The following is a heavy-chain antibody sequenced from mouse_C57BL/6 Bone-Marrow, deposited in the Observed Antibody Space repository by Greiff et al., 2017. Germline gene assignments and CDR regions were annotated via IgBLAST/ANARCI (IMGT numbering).Heavy chain of an antibody. CDR3: ARYEVGYYGSSDYYAMDY. D-gene: IGHD1-1*01. CDR2: IYPGGGYT. CDR1: GYTFTNYW. J-gene: IGHJ4*01. Sequence: VQLQQSGAELVRPGTSVKMSCKASGYTFTNYWIGWAKQRPGHGLEWIGDIYPGGGYTNYNEKFKGKATLTADKSSSTAYMQFNSLTSEESAIYYCARYEVGYYGSSDYYAMDYWGQGTSVTVSS. V-gene: IGHV1-63*01.